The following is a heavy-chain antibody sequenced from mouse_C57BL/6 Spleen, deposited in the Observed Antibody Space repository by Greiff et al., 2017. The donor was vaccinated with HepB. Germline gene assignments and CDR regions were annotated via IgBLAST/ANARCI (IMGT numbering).Heavy chain of an antibody. CDR2: IDPNSGGT. J-gene: IGHJ1*03. V-gene: IGHV1-72*01. CDR3: ARSGTTVACWYFDV. CDR1: GYTFTSYW. D-gene: IGHD1-1*01. Sequence: QVQLQQSGAELVKPGASVKLSCKASGYTFTSYWMHWVKQRPGRGLEWIGRIDPNSGGTKYNEKFKSKATLTVDKPSSTAYMQLNSLTSKDSAVYYCARSGTTVACWYFDVWGTGTTLTVSS.